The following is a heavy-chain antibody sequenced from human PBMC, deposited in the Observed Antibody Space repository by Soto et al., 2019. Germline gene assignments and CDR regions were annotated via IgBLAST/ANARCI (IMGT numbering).Heavy chain of an antibody. CDR2: ISSSGSTI. CDR3: ARDNLDYGDYKGYFDY. J-gene: IGHJ4*02. V-gene: IGHV3-11*01. Sequence: GGSLRLSCAASGFTFSDYYMSWIRQAPGKGLEWVSYISSSGSTIYYADSVKGRFTISRDNAKNSLYLQMNSLRAEDTAVYYCARDNLDYGDYKGYFDYWGQGTLVTVSS. CDR1: GFTFSDYY. D-gene: IGHD4-17*01.